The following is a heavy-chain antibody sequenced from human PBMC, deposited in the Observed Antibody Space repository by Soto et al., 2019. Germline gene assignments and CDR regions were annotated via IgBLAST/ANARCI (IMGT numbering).Heavy chain of an antibody. CDR2: MGGGGTDT. J-gene: IGHJ5*02. D-gene: IGHD3-10*01. CDR3: AKDAVSYNGEWDWFDT. Sequence: QLLESGGGLVQPGGSLRVHCVASGFTFGDYAMSWVRQAPGKGREWGARMGGGGTDTYYGASVKGRFTISKDNSKSTLYLQMNNLRGEDTAVYYCAKDAVSYNGEWDWFDTWGQGTLVTVSS. V-gene: IGHV3-23*01. CDR1: GFTFGDYA.